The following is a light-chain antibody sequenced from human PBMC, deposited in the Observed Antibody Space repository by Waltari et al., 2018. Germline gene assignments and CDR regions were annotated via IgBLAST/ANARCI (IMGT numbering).Light chain of an antibody. V-gene: IGLV4-69*01. CDR1: SGHSSNV. CDR3: QTGGHGTWV. J-gene: IGLJ3*02. Sequence: QLVLTQSPSASASLGASVKLTCTLSSGHSSNVIAWLQQQPKKGPRYLMKVNSDGSHNKGDGIPARFSGSSSGAERYLTISSLQSEDEADYYCQTGGHGTWVFGGGTKLTVL. CDR2: VNSDGSH.